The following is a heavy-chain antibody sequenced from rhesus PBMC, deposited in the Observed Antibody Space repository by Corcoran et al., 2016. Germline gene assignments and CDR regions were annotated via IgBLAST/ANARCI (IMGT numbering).Heavy chain of an antibody. CDR3: ARAGGGIYWYFDY. J-gene: IGHJ4*01. CDR2: INGNSRST. V-gene: IGHV4-80*01. CDR1: GASISSYW. Sequence: QVQLQESGPGLVKPSETLSLTCAVSGASISSYWWSWIRQPPGKGLEWIGEINGNSRSTYYNPARKSRVTISKDASKNQFSLKLGSVTAADTAVYYCARAGGGIYWYFDYWGQGVLVTVSS. D-gene: IGHD2-27*01.